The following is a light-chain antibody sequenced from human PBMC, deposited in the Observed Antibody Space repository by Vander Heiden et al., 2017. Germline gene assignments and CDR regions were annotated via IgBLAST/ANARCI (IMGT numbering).Light chain of an antibody. V-gene: IGKV3-20*01. CDR2: AAS. CDR3: QQDGRSPFT. Sequence: DSVSTLSRGTVSVSPGERATLSCWPSQSVSSYYLAYYQQNRGQAPRLLVYAASSRASGIPDRFSGSASATDFTLTIRVVDTEDFAVYYCQQDGRSPFTFGHGTRLDFK. CDR1: QSVSSYY. J-gene: IGKJ3*01.